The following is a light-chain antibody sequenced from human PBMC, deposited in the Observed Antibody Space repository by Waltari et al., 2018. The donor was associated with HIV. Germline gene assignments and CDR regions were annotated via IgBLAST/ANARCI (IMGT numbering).Light chain of an antibody. J-gene: IGLJ3*02. CDR3: QSYDSSLSGPV. CDR2: ANT. V-gene: IGLV1-40*01. Sequence: QSVLTQPPSVSGAPGQRVTISCTGSSSNIGAGYDVNWYQQLPETAPKPLIYANTNRPAGVPDRFSGSKSGTSASLAITGLQAEDEADYYCQSYDSSLSGPVFGGGTKLTVL. CDR1: SSNIGAGYD.